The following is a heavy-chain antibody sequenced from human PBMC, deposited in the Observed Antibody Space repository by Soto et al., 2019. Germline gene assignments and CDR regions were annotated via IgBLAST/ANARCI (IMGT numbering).Heavy chain of an antibody. CDR3: ARGGPHTPGFYYPGDY. Sequence: ASVKVSCKASGYTFTSYYMHWVRQAPGQGLEWMGIVNPSDSSTSYAQKFQGRVTMTVDTSTSTVDMELSSLRPEDMAVDYCARGGPHTPGFYYPGDYWRQGNLVTVSS. D-gene: IGHD3-10*01. CDR2: VNPSDSST. CDR1: GYTFTSYY. J-gene: IGHJ4*02. V-gene: IGHV1-46*01.